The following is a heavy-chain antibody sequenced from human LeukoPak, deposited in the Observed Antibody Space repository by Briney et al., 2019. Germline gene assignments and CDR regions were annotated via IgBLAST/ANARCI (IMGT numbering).Heavy chain of an antibody. J-gene: IGHJ6*02. CDR1: GXPFSSYA. Sequence: GGSLRLSCSASGXPFSSYAMHWVRQAPGKGLEYVSAISDSGGSTYYADSVKGRFTISRDNSKNTLYLQMSSLRAEDTAVYFCVRGYSFGPYGMDVWGQGTTVTVSS. CDR2: ISDSGGST. V-gene: IGHV3-64D*09. CDR3: VRGYSFGPYGMDV. D-gene: IGHD2-15*01.